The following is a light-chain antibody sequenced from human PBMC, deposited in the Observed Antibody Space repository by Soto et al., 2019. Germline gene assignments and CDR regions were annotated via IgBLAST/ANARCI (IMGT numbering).Light chain of an antibody. CDR3: QQNYSATWT. J-gene: IGKJ1*01. Sequence: DIHMTQSPSTLSASIGDRVTITCRASQGISTYLNWYQQKPGKAPKLLIYTASTLQSGVPSRFSGSGSETDFTLTISSLQPEDFATYSCQQNYSATWTFGQGTKVDIK. CDR1: QGISTY. CDR2: TAS. V-gene: IGKV1-39*01.